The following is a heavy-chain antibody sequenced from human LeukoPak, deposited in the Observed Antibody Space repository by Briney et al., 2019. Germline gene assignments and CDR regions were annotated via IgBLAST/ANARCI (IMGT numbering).Heavy chain of an antibody. CDR1: GYTFTSYG. J-gene: IGHJ3*02. V-gene: IGHV1-18*01. D-gene: IGHD6-19*01. CDR3: AVAPVEYSSGWNGYAFDI. CDR2: ISAYNGNT. Sequence: GASVKVSCKASGYTFTSYGISWVRQAPGQGLEWMGWISAYNGNTNYAQKLQGKVTMTTDTSTSTAYMELRSLRSDDTAVYYCAVAPVEYSSGWNGYAFDIWGQGTMVTVSS.